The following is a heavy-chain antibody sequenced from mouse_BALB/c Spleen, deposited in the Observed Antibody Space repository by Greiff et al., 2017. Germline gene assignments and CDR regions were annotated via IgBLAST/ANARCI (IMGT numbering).Heavy chain of an antibody. V-gene: IGHV14-1*02. D-gene: IGHD1-2*01. J-gene: IGHJ2*01. CDR3: ARSPPSYCGYVGYFDY. CDR1: GFNIKDYY. CDR2: IDPENGNT. Sequence: VQLQQSGAELVRPGALVKLSCKASGFNIKDYYMHWVKQRPEQGLEWIGWIDPENGNTIYDPKFQGKASITADTSSNTAYLQLSSLTSEDTAVYYCARSPPSYCGYVGYFDYWGQGTTLTVSS.